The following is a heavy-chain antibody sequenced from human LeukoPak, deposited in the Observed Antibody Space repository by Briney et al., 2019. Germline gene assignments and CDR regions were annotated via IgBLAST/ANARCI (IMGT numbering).Heavy chain of an antibody. J-gene: IGHJ4*02. CDR3: ARHASGYDPFFDY. D-gene: IGHD5-12*01. CDR2: IYYSGST. CDR1: GASVSSANYY. V-gene: IGHV4-61*03. Sequence: PSETLSLTCSVSGASVSSANYYWSWIRQPPGKGLEWIGYIYYSGSTNYNPSLKSRVTISIVTSRNHFSLRLSSVTAADTAMYHCARHASGYDPFFDYWGQGTLVAVSS.